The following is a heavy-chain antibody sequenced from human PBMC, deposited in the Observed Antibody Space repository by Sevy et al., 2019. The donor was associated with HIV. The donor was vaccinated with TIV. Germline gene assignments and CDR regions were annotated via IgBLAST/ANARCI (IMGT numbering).Heavy chain of an antibody. J-gene: IGHJ4*02. D-gene: IGHD3-16*01. CDR1: GFTFSNYA. V-gene: IGHV3-30*04. Sequence: GGSLRLSCTAYGFTFSNYAVHWVRQAPGKGLEWVAIISHDEIHKDFADSVRGRFSISRDTSKNTIYLHMNSLRPEDTAVYYCARDLPHLLPWELSRGSDFWGQGTLVTVSS. CDR3: ARDLPHLLPWELSRGSDF. CDR2: ISHDEIHK.